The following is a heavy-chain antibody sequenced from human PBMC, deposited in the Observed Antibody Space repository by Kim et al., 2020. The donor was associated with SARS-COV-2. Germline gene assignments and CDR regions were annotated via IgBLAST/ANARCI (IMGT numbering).Heavy chain of an antibody. Sequence: AQKLQGRVTMTTDTSTSTAYMELRSLRSDDTAVYYCARAQYSGCAYYFDYWGQGTLVTVSS. V-gene: IGHV1-18*01. D-gene: IGHD5-12*01. CDR3: ARAQYSGCAYYFDY. J-gene: IGHJ4*02.